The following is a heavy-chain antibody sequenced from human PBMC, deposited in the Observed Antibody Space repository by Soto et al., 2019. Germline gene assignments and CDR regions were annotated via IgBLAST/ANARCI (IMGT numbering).Heavy chain of an antibody. CDR3: ARRLARGVIGWFDP. V-gene: IGHV4-39*02. J-gene: IGHJ5*02. D-gene: IGHD3-10*01. CDR2: LYFTGRT. Sequence: QLQLQESGPGLVRPSETLSLTCTVSGASITSGTYYWGWIRQPPGKGREWIGSLYFTGRTYYSPSLKSRVTISVDTSRPHFSLNLTSVTAADTAVYYCARRLARGVIGWFDPWGQGTLVTVST. CDR1: GASITSGTYY.